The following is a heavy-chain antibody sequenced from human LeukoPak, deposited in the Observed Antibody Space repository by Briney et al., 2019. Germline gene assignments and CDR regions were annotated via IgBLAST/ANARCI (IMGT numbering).Heavy chain of an antibody. Sequence: SETLSLTCTVSGGSISTSYWSWIRQPAGKGLQWIGRIYPSGSTNNNPSLKSRVTMSVDTSKNQFSLNLSSVTAADTAVYYCAREGSGSYYVYWGQGTLVTVSS. CDR2: IYPSGST. V-gene: IGHV4-4*07. J-gene: IGHJ4*02. D-gene: IGHD1-26*01. CDR1: GGSISTSY. CDR3: AREGSGSYYVY.